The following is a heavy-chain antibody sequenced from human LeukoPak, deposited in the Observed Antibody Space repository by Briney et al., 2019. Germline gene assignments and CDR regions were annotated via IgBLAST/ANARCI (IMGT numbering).Heavy chain of an antibody. CDR2: MNPTNGDT. D-gene: IGHD6-19*01. CDR1: GYSFSGYD. J-gene: IGHJ5*02. CDR3: ATSAPAEIAVATT. V-gene: IGHV1-8*02. Sequence: EASLKLSCAASGYSFSGYDISWVRQATGQGLEWMAWMNPTNGDTGYAQKFQGRLTMTRSTSIKTAYMDLSSLTSEDTAVYYCATSAPAEIAVATTWGQGTLVTVSS.